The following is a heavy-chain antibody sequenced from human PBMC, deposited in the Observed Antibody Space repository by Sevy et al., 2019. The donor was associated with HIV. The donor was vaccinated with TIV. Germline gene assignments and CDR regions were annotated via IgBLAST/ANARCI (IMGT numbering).Heavy chain of an antibody. CDR3: ARRNDFDI. J-gene: IGHJ3*02. CDR1: GGSINSDH. Sequence: SETLSLTCTVSGGSINSDHWNWIRQPPGKGLEWIGYVYYTGGTNYNPSLKNRVTISVDRTKNQFSLKLTSVTAADTAVYNCARRNDFDIWGQGTMVTVS. V-gene: IGHV4-59*08. CDR2: VYYTGGT.